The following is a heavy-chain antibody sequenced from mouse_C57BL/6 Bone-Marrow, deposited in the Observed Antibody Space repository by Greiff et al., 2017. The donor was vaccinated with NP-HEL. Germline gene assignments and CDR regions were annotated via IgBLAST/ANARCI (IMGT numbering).Heavy chain of an antibody. J-gene: IGHJ4*01. V-gene: IGHV5-9-1*02. CDR3: TRVITTDAMDY. D-gene: IGHD1-1*01. CDR1: GFTFSSYA. CDR2: ISSGGDYI. Sequence: EVKVEESGEGLVKPGGSLKLSCAASGFTFSSYAMSWVRQTPEKRLEWVAYISSGGDYIYYADTVKGRFTISRDNARNTLYLQMSSLKSEDTAMYYCTRVITTDAMDYWGQGTSVTVSS.